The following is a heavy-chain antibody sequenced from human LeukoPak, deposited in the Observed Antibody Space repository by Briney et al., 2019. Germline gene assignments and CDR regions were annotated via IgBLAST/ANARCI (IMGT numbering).Heavy chain of an antibody. J-gene: IGHJ4*02. CDR2: ISRSSSTM. CDR1: GFTFNNYS. D-gene: IGHD5-12*01. CDR3: ARVVGIVATIDY. Sequence: PGGSLRLSCAASGFTFNNYSMSWVRQAPGKGLEWVSYISRSSSTMYYADSVKGRFTISRDNAKNSLYLQMNSLRAEDTAVYYCARVVGIVATIDYWGQGTLVTVSS. V-gene: IGHV3-48*01.